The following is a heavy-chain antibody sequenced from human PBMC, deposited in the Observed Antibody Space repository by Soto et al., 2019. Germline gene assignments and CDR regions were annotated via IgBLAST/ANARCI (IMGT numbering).Heavy chain of an antibody. J-gene: IGHJ3*01. Sequence: GQLLQSGGGLVQPGESLRLSCAASGFTFSSSGMSWVRQAPGKGLEWVSSISIRGDYRYYADSVKGRFTISRDNSKITLYLQMSSLTAEDTALYYCANHGGFDFWGQGTRVAVSS. V-gene: IGHV3-23*01. CDR1: GFTFSSSG. CDR3: ANHGGFDF. CDR2: ISIRGDYR. D-gene: IGHD4-17*01.